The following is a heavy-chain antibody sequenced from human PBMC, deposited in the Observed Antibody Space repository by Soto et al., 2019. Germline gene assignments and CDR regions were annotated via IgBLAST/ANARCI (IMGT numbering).Heavy chain of an antibody. J-gene: IGHJ4*02. D-gene: IGHD2-2*01. V-gene: IGHV3-30*18. CDR1: GFTFSSYG. Sequence: QVQLVESGGGVVQPGRSLRLSCAASGFTFSSYGMHWVRQAPGKGLEWVAVISYDGSNKYYADSVKGRFTISRDNSKNTLYLQMNSLRAEDTAVYYCAKVRHIGYCSSTSCSKYYFDYWGQGTLVTVSS. CDR2: ISYDGSNK. CDR3: AKVRHIGYCSSTSCSKYYFDY.